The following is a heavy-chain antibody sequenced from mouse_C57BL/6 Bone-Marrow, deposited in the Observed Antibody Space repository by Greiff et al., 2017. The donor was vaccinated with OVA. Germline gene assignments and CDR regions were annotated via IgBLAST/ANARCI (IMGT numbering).Heavy chain of an antibody. J-gene: IGHJ2*01. CDR2: IDPENGDT. CDR3: TTFDGYSYYFDY. CDR1: GFNIKDDY. Sequence: EVKLMESGAELVRPGASVQLSCTASGFNIKDDYMHWVKQRPEQGLEWIGWIDPENGDTEYASKFQGKATITADTSSNTAYLQLSSLTSEDTAVYYCTTFDGYSYYFDYWGQGTTLTVSS. D-gene: IGHD2-3*01. V-gene: IGHV14-4*01.